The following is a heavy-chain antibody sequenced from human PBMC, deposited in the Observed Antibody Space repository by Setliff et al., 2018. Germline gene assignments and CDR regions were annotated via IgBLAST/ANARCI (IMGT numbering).Heavy chain of an antibody. CDR1: GFTFTSYA. Sequence: PGGSLRLSCAASGFTFTSYAMRWVRQAPGKGLEWISYLNNDGTTIYYADSVRGRFTISRDNARDSLYLQMNSLRAEDTAVYYCARAHSSTLSVHDYWGQGTLVTVSS. V-gene: IGHV3-48*04. CDR3: ARAHSSTLSVHDY. CDR2: LNNDGTTI. D-gene: IGHD2-2*01. J-gene: IGHJ4*02.